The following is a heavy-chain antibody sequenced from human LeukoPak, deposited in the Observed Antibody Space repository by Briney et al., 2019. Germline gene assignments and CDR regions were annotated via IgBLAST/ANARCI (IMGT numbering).Heavy chain of an antibody. D-gene: IGHD2-2*01. J-gene: IGHJ6*04. CDR1: GYTFTSYA. Sequence: GASVTVSCTASGYTFTSYAMHWVRQAPGQRLEWMGWINAGNGNTKYSQKFQGRVTITRDTSASTAYMELSSLRSEDTAVYYCARDIVVVPAAPYGMDVWGKGTTVTVSS. CDR3: ARDIVVVPAAPYGMDV. V-gene: IGHV1-3*01. CDR2: INAGNGNT.